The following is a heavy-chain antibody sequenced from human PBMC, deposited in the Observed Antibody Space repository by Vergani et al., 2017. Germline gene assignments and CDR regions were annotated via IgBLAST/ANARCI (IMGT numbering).Heavy chain of an antibody. CDR3: ARSHGYWSSTSCYTDNWFDP. Sequence: EVQLVQSGAEVKKPGESLKISCKGSGYSFTSYWIGWVRQMPGKGLEWMGIIYPGDSDTRYSPSFQGQVTISADKSIRTAYLQWSSLKASDTAMYYCARSHGYWSSTSCYTDNWFDPWGQGTLVTVSS. D-gene: IGHD2-2*02. CDR2: IYPGDSDT. J-gene: IGHJ5*02. CDR1: GYSFTSYW. V-gene: IGHV5-51*03.